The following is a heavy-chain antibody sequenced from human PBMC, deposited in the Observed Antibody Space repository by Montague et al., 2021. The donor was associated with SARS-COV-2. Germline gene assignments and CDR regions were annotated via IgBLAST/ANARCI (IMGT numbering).Heavy chain of an antibody. Sequence: SETLSLTCTVSGDSISSRSYYWGWIRQPPGKGLEWVGSINNRGNTYNNPSLRSRVSISVDTSKNQFSLNVRSVTAADTGLFYCVRGTHPSSAWPYYLDHWGQGTPVTVSA. CDR3: VRGTHPSSAWPYYLDH. D-gene: IGHD1/OR15-1a*01. CDR1: GDSISSRSYY. V-gene: IGHV4-39*01. CDR2: INNRGNT. J-gene: IGHJ4*03.